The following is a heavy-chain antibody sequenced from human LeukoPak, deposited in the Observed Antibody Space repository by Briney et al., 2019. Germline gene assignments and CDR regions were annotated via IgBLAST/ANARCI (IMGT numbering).Heavy chain of an antibody. V-gene: IGHV3-21*01. CDR2: ISSSSNYI. CDR1: GFTFSSHR. CDR3: ARVQGGWLDCYYYYGMDV. Sequence: GGSLRLSCAASGFTFSSHRMTWVRQAPGKGLEWVSSISSSSNYIYYADSVKGRFAISRDNAKNSLYLQMNSLRAEDTAVYYCARVQGGWLDCYYYYGMDVWGQGTTVTVSS. D-gene: IGHD6-19*01. J-gene: IGHJ6*02.